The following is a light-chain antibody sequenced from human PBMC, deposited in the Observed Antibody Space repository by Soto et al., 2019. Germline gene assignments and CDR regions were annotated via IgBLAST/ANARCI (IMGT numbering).Light chain of an antibody. CDR1: SSDVGRYNY. J-gene: IGLJ1*01. V-gene: IGLV2-14*01. CDR2: KVS. Sequence: QSALAQPASVSGSPGQSITISCTGTSSDVGRYNYVSWYQQHPGKAPKLMIHKVSYRPSGVSSRFSGSKSGNTASLTISRLQAEDEAEYHCCSYTNRATYVFGTGTKVTVL. CDR3: CSYTNRATYV.